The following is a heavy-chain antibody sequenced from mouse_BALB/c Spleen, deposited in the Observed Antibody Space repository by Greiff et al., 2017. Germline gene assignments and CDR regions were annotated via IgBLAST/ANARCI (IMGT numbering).Heavy chain of an antibody. CDR1: GFSLTSYG. CDR2: IWSGGST. Sequence: VQLQPSGPGLVQPSPSLSITCPVSGFSLTSYGVRRVRQSPGKGPEWLGVIWSGGSTDYNAAFISRLSIRKDNSKSQVFVKMNSLQDNDTAIYYCARRDAMDYWGQGTSVTVSS. J-gene: IGHJ4*01. CDR3: ARRDAMDY. V-gene: IGHV2-2*02.